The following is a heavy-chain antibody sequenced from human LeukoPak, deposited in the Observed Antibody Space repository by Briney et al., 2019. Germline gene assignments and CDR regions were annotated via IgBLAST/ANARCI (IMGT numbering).Heavy chain of an antibody. J-gene: IGHJ6*02. CDR1: GYTFTGYY. CDR3: ARRTAGTRNYYYYYGMDV. CDR2: INPNSGGT. Sequence: GASVKVSCKASGYTFTGYYMHWVRQAPGQGLEWMGWINPNSGGTNYAQKFQGRVTMTRDTSISTAYMELSRLRSDDTAVYYCARRTAGTRNYYYYYGMDVWGRGTTVTVSS. V-gene: IGHV1-2*02. D-gene: IGHD6-19*01.